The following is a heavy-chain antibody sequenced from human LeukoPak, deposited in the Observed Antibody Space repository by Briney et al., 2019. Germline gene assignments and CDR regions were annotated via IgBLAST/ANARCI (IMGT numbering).Heavy chain of an antibody. V-gene: IGHV1-2*02. CDR1: GYTFTGYL. CDR2: INPNSGGT. D-gene: IGHD2-21*01. CDR3: AREYYSISDY. Sequence: ASVKVSYTPSGYTFTGYLIHWVRQAPGQGLEWMGWINPNSGGTNYAQKFQGRVTMTRDTSISTAYMELSRLTSDDTAVYYCAREYYSISDYWGQGALVTVSS. J-gene: IGHJ4*02.